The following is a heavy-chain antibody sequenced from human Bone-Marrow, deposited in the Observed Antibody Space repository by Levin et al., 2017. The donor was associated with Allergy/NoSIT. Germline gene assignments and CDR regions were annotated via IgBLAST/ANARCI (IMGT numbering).Heavy chain of an antibody. CDR3: ARRGYCSGGSCYWVDY. CDR2: IYYSGST. J-gene: IGHJ4*02. CDR1: GGSISSSSYY. V-gene: IGHV4-39*01. D-gene: IGHD2-15*01. Sequence: SETLSLTCTVSGGSISSSSYYWGWIRQPPGKGLEWIGSIYYSGSTYYNPSLKSRVTISVDTSKNQFSLKLSSVTAADTAVYYCARRGYCSGGSCYWVDYWGQGTLVTVSS.